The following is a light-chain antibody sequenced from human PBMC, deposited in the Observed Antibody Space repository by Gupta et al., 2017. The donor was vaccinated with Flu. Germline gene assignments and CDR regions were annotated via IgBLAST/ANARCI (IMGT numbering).Light chain of an antibody. J-gene: IGLJ3*02. CDR3: CSYAGTYAWV. CDR2: DVN. Sequence: TYSDVDDSNFGTWYQHHPGIGPKLMIYDVNKRPSVVPDRFAGSKSGNPATLTISGLHAEDEADYSCCSYAGTYAWVFGGGTKLTVL. CDR1: YSDVDDSNF. V-gene: IGLV2-11*01.